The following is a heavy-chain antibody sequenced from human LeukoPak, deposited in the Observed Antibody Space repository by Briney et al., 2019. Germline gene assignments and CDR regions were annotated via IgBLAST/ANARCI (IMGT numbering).Heavy chain of an antibody. CDR1: GGSFSGYY. D-gene: IGHD2-2*01. Sequence: SETLSLTCAVYGGSFSGYYWSWIRQPPGKGLEWIGEINHSGSTNYNPSLKSRVTISVDTSKKQFSLKLSSVTAADTAVYYCARRLTQYDCFDPWGQGILVTVSS. J-gene: IGHJ5*02. CDR2: INHSGST. CDR3: ARRLTQYDCFDP. V-gene: IGHV4-34*01.